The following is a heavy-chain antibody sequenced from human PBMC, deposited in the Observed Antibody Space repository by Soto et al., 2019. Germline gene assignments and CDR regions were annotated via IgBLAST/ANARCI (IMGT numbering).Heavy chain of an antibody. CDR2: ISYDGSNK. D-gene: IGHD6-13*01. J-gene: IGHJ6*02. Sequence: GGSLRLSCAASGFTFSSYGMHWVRQAPGKGLEWVAVISYDGSNKYYADSVKGRFTISRDNSKNTLYLQMNSLRAEDTAVYYCARDGILAAGTDYYYYGMDVWGQGTTVTVSS. CDR3: ARDGILAAGTDYYYYGMDV. CDR1: GFTFSSYG. V-gene: IGHV3-30*03.